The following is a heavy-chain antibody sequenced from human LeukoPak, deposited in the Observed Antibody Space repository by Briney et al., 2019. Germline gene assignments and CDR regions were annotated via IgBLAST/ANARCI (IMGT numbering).Heavy chain of an antibody. CDR3: ARVNERGSGSYYHFDY. D-gene: IGHD3-10*01. J-gene: IGHJ4*02. CDR2: IYPNSGGT. CDR1: GYTFTGYY. Sequence: ASVKVSCKASGYTFTGYYMHWVRQAPGQGLEWMGGIYPNSGGTNYAQKLQGRVTMTRDTSITTAYMELSRLSSDDTAVYYCARVNERGSGSYYHFDYWGQGTLVTVSS. V-gene: IGHV1-2*02.